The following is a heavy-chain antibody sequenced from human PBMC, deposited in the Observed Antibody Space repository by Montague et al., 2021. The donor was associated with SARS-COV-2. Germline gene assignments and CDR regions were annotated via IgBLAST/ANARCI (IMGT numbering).Heavy chain of an antibody. V-gene: IGHV3-21*01. CDR3: ARGEMATISESFDL. J-gene: IGHJ3*01. D-gene: IGHD5-24*01. Sequence: SLRLSCAASGLTFSSYSMVWVRQAPGKGLEWVPSITSSSDYIHYAVSVKGRFTISRDNDRNSLYLLMNSLRAGDTAVYYCARGEMATISESFDLWGQGTMVTVSS. CDR2: ITSSSDYI. CDR1: GLTFSSYS.